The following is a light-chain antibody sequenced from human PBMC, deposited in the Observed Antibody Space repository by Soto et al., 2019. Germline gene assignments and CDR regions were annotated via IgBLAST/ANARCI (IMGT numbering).Light chain of an antibody. CDR1: ESVSNN. CDR2: HAI. CDR3: QQYNNWPLT. J-gene: IGKJ4*01. Sequence: EIVMTQSPATLSVSPGERVTLSCRASESVSNNVAWYQQKPGQAPRLLIYHAITRATGIPARFSGSGSGTELTLTISSLQSEDFEIYYCQQYNNWPLTFGGGTKVEI. V-gene: IGKV3-15*01.